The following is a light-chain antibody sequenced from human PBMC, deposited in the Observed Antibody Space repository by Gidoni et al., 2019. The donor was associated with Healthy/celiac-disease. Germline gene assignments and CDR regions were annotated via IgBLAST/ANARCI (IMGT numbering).Light chain of an antibody. CDR3: QQYNSYPYT. J-gene: IGKJ2*01. CDR1: QSISSW. V-gene: IGKV1-5*01. CDR2: VAS. Sequence: DIQMTQSPSTLSASVGDRVTITCRASQSISSWLAWYQQKPGKAPKVLIYVASSLKSGVPSRFSGSGSGTEFTLTISSLQPDDFATYYCQQYNSYPYTFXQXTKLEIK.